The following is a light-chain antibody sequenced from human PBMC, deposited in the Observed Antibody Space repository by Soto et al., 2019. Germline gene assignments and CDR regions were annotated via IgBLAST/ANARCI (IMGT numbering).Light chain of an antibody. J-gene: IGKJ4*01. CDR2: GAS. CDR1: QSVSSSY. CDR3: QQYNNWPLT. Sequence: EIVLTQSPGTLSLSPGETATLSCRASQSVSSSYLAWYQQKPGQAPRLLIYGASSRATGIPDRFSGSGSGTDFTLTISSLQSEDFAVYYCQQYNNWPLTFGGGTKVDIK. V-gene: IGKV3-20*01.